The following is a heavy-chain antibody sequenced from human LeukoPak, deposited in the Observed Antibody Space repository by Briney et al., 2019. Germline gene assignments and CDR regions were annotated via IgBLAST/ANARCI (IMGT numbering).Heavy chain of an antibody. D-gene: IGHD6-19*01. CDR1: GFTFSTYW. CDR2: INGEGRST. CDR3: AREANSGYSSGDDAFDI. Sequence: GGSPRLSCAASGFTFSTYWMHWVRQAPGKGLVWVSRINGEGRSTSHADSVKGRFTISRDNAKNTLYLQMNSLRAEDTAVYYCAREANSGYSSGDDAFDIWGQGTMVTVSS. J-gene: IGHJ3*02. V-gene: IGHV3-74*01.